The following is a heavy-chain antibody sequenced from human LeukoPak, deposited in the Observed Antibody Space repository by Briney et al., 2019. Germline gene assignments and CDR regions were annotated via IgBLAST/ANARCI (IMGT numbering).Heavy chain of an antibody. CDR2: IYYSGST. V-gene: IGHV4-61*01. D-gene: IGHD3-10*01. J-gene: IGHJ4*02. Sequence: PSETLSLTCTVSGGSVSSGSYYWSWIRQPPGKGLEWIGYIYYSGSTNYNPSLKSRVTISVDTSKNQFSLKLSSVTAADTAVHYCAREGHGSGSYDYWGQGTLVTVSS. CDR1: GGSVSSGSYY. CDR3: AREGHGSGSYDY.